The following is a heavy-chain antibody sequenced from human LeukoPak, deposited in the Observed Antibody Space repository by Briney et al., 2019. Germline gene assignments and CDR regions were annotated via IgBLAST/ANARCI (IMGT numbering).Heavy chain of an antibody. J-gene: IGHJ5*02. CDR3: ARAYRSSWYANWFDP. Sequence: GASVKVSCKASGYTFNTYGISWVRQAPGQGLEWMGWISAYNGNTNYVQKLQGRVTMTTDTSTSTAYMELRSLRSDDTAVYFCARAYRSSWYANWFDPWGQGTLVTVSS. CDR2: ISAYNGNT. D-gene: IGHD6-13*01. CDR1: GYTFNTYG. V-gene: IGHV1-18*01.